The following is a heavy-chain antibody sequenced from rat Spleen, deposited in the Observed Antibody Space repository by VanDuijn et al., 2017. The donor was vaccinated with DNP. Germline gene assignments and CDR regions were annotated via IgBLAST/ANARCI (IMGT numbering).Heavy chain of an antibody. CDR2: IRNGGRT. V-gene: IGHV2-1*01. CDR1: GFSLTSYG. D-gene: IGHD1-11*01. CDR3: SRENWEGAPDY. J-gene: IGHJ2*01. Sequence: QVQLKESGPGLVQPSQTLSLTCTVSGFSLTSYGVSWVRQPPGKGLEWVGRIRNGGRTDYSSGLKPRLSISRDTSKSQVFLKMNSLQSEDAAIYFCSRENWEGAPDYWGQGVMVTVSS.